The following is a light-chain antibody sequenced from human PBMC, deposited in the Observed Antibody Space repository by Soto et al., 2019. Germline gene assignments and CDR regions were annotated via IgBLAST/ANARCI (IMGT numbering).Light chain of an antibody. J-gene: IGKJ1*01. CDR2: GAS. CDR1: QSVSSSY. Sequence: EIVLTQSPGTLSLSPGERATLSCRASQSVSSSYLAWYQQKPGQAPRLLIYGASSRATGIPDRFSGSGSGTDFTLIISRLEPEDFAVYYCQQYGSSQTWTFGQGTKVEIK. V-gene: IGKV3-20*01. CDR3: QQYGSSQTWT.